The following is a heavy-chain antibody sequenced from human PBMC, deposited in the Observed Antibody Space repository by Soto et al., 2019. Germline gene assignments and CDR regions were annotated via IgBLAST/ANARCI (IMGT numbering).Heavy chain of an antibody. CDR1: GGTFSNYA. CDR2: IIPIFGTT. J-gene: IGHJ4*02. CDR3: ARVSSSWYKDYFDY. Sequence: QVQLVQSGAEVKKPRSSVKVACKASGGTFSNYAISWVRQAPGQGLEWMGGIIPIFGTTNYAQRFQGRVTITADESTSTAYMELSSLRSEDTAVYYCARVSSSWYKDYFDYWCQGTLVTVSS. V-gene: IGHV1-69*12. D-gene: IGHD6-13*01.